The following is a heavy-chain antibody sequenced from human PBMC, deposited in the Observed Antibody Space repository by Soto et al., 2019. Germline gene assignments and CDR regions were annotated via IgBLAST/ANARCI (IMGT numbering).Heavy chain of an antibody. D-gene: IGHD6-13*01. V-gene: IGHV4-59*01. J-gene: IGHJ4*02. Sequence: PSETLSLTCTVSGGSISSYYWSWIRQPPGKGLEWIGYIYYSGSTNYNPSLKSRVTISVDTSKNQFSLKLSSVTAADTAVYYCARAYSSSWYXFDFWGQGTLVTVSS. CDR2: IYYSGST. CDR3: ARAYSSSWYXFDF. CDR1: GGSISSYY.